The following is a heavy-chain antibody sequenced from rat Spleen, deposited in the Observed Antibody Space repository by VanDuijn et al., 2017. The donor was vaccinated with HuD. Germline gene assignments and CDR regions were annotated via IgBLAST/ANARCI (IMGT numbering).Heavy chain of an antibody. Sequence: EVQLVESDGGLVQPGRSLKLSCAASGFTFSGYAMAWVRQAPKKGLEWVATIIYDGSSTYYRDSVKGRFTISRDNAENTVYLQMNSLRSEDTATYYCAVAGYGYWGQGVMVTVSS. CDR3: AVAGYGY. CDR1: GFTFSGYA. V-gene: IGHV5-17*01. CDR2: IIYDGSST. J-gene: IGHJ2*01. D-gene: IGHD4-3*01.